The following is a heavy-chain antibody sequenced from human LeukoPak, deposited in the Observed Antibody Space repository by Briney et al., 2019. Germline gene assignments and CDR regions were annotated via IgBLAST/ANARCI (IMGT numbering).Heavy chain of an antibody. V-gene: IGHV3-11*03. CDR2: ISNSGSYT. Sequence: GGALRLSCAASGFTFSDEYMSWIRQAPGKGLEWVSYISNSGSYTNYADSVKGRFTISRDNAKNSLYLQMNSLRAEDTAVYYCARSRGAGPGAYFDYWGQGTLVTVSS. CDR3: ARSRGAGPGAYFDY. CDR1: GFTFSDEY. D-gene: IGHD6-19*01. J-gene: IGHJ4*02.